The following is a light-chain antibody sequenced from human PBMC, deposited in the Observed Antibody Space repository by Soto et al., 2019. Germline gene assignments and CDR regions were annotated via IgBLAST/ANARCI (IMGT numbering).Light chain of an antibody. V-gene: IGKV3-11*01. Sequence: EIVLTQSPATLSLSPGERATLSCRASQSVSSYLAWYQQKPGQAPRLLIYDASNRATGIPARFSGSGSGTDFTRTISSLEPEDFAVYYCKQRSHWPTFGGGTKVEIK. CDR1: QSVSSY. CDR3: KQRSHWPT. J-gene: IGKJ4*01. CDR2: DAS.